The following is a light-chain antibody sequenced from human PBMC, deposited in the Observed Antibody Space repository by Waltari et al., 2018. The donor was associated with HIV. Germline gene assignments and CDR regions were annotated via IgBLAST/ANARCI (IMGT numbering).Light chain of an antibody. V-gene: IGLV1-40*01. Sequence: QSVLTQPPSVSGAPGQRVTISCTGSSSNIGAGYDVHWYQQLPGTAPKLLIYGNSNRPSGVPDRFSGSKSGTSASLASTGLQAEDEADYYCQSYDSGLSGPWVFGGGTKLTVL. CDR1: SSNIGAGYD. CDR2: GNS. J-gene: IGLJ3*02. CDR3: QSYDSGLSGPWV.